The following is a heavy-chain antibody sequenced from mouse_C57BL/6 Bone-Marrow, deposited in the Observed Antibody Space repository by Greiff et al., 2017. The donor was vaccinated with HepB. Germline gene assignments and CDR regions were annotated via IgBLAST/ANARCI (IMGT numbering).Heavy chain of an antibody. CDR3: ARLTPYWYFDV. V-gene: IGHV5-15*01. D-gene: IGHD1-3*01. CDR2: ISNLAYSI. CDR1: GFTFSDYG. J-gene: IGHJ1*03. Sequence: DVMLVESGGGLVQPGGSLKLSCAASGFTFSDYGMAWVRQAPRKGPEWVAFISNLAYSIYYADTVTGRFNISRENAKNTRYLEMSRLRSEDTDMYYCARLTPYWYFDVWGTGTTVTVSS.